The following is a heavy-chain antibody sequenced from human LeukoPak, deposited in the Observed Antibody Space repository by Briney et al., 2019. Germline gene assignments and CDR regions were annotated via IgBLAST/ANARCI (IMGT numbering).Heavy chain of an antibody. Sequence: GESLKISCKGSGYSFTSYWIGWVRQMPGKGLEWMGIIYPGDSDTRYSPSFQGQVTISADKSISTAYLQWSSLKASDTAMYYCARHGGDDFWSGYYPSFDYWGKGTLVTVSS. CDR3: ARHGGDDFWSGYYPSFDY. J-gene: IGHJ4*02. V-gene: IGHV5-51*01. CDR1: GYSFTSYW. CDR2: IYPGDSDT. D-gene: IGHD3-3*01.